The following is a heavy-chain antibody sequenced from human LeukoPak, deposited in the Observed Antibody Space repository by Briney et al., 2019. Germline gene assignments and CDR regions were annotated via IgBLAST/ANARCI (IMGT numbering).Heavy chain of an antibody. CDR3: ARGVRDGYNSREDFFRYFTKKKYYMDV. V-gene: IGHV1-2*02. CDR1: GYTFAGYY. D-gene: IGHD5-24*01. CDR2: INPNSGGT. Sequence: ASVKVSCKASGYTFAGYYMHWVRQAPGQGLEWMGWINPNSGGTNYAQKFQGRVTMTRDTSISTAYMELSRLRSDDTAVYYCARGVRDGYNSREDFFRYFTKKKYYMDVWGKGTTVTVSS. J-gene: IGHJ6*03.